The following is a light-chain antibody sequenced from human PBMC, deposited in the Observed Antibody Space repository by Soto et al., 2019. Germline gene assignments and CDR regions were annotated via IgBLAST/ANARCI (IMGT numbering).Light chain of an antibody. J-gene: IGLJ3*02. CDR1: SSDVGGYNY. V-gene: IGLV2-11*01. CDR3: CSYAGPYPRV. CDR2: DVS. Sequence: QSALTQPRSVSGSPGQSVTISCTGTSSDVGGYNYVSWYQHHPGKAPKLMIFDVSTRPSGVPDRFSASKSGNTASLTISELQAEDEADYYRCSYAGPYPRVFGGGTKLTVL.